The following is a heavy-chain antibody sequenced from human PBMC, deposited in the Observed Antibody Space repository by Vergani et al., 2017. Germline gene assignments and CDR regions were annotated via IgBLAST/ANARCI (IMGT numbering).Heavy chain of an antibody. D-gene: IGHD6-19*01. V-gene: IGHV1-2*02. CDR2: INPNSGGT. CDR3: ARDGGGDWASSGWNWFDP. Sequence: QVQLVQSGAEVKKPGASVKVSCKASGYTFTGYYMHWVRQAPGQGLEWMGWINPNSGGTNYAQKFQGRVTMTRDTSISTAYMELNRLRSDDTAVYYCARDGGGDWASSGWNWFDPWGQGTLVTVSS. CDR1: GYTFTGYY. J-gene: IGHJ5*02.